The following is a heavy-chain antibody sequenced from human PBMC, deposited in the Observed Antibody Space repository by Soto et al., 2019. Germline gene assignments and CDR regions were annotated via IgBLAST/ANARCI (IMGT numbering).Heavy chain of an antibody. Sequence: KSSETLSLTCAVSGGSISSGGYSWSWIRQPPGKGLEWIGYIYHSGSTYYNPSLKSRVTISVDRSKNQFSLKLSSVTAADTAVYYCARRRPGSHYGMDVWGQGTTVTVSS. V-gene: IGHV4-30-2*01. J-gene: IGHJ6*02. CDR3: ARRRPGSHYGMDV. CDR1: GGSISSGGYS. D-gene: IGHD6-25*01. CDR2: IYHSGST.